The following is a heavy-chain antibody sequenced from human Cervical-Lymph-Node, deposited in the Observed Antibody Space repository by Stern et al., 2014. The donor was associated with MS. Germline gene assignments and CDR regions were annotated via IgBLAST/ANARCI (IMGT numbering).Heavy chain of an antibody. D-gene: IGHD6-19*01. J-gene: IGHJ3*01. CDR2: IYPVDSDT. CDR3: ARRGRWLDGFDV. CDR1: GYSFTSYW. V-gene: IGHV5-51*03. Sequence: VQLVESGAEVKKPGESLKISCQGSGYSFTSYWMGWVRQLPGKGLEWMGMIYPVDSDTRYSSHLPGQVTISADKYTGSTHLQWSSLKASDTAMYYCARRGRWLDGFDVWGQGTMVTVSS.